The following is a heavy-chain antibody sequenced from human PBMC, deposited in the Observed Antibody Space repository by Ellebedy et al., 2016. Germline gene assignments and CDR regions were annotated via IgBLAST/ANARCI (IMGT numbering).Heavy chain of an antibody. Sequence: GGSLRLXCAASGFTFDDYAMHWVRQAPGKGLEWVSGISWNSGSIGYADSVKGRFTISRDNAKNSLYLQMNSLRAEDTALYYCAKDTSSGWSSYYYYGMDVWGQGTTVTVSS. CDR3: AKDTSSGWSSYYYYGMDV. D-gene: IGHD6-19*01. CDR2: ISWNSGSI. V-gene: IGHV3-9*01. CDR1: GFTFDDYA. J-gene: IGHJ6*02.